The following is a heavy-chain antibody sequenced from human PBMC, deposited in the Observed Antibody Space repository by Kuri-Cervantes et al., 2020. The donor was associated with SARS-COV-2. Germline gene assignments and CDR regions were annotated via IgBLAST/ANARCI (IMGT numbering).Heavy chain of an antibody. CDR2: IYYSGST. V-gene: IGHV4-34*01. D-gene: IGHD2-8*01. Sequence: GSLRLSCAVYGGSFSGYYWSWIRQPPGKGLEWIGSIYYSGSTYYNPSLKSRVTISVDTSKNQFSLRLSSVTAADTAVYYCARRRMVYATIDYWGQGTLVTVSS. J-gene: IGHJ4*02. CDR1: GGSFSGYY. CDR3: ARRRMVYATIDY.